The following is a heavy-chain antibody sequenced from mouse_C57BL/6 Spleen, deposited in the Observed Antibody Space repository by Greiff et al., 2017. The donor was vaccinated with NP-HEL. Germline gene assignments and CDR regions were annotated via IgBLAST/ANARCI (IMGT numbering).Heavy chain of an antibody. J-gene: IGHJ1*03. D-gene: IGHD1-1*01. Sequence: EVKVVESGGGLVKPGGSLKLSCAASGFTFSDYGMHWVRQAPEKGLEWVAYISSGSSTIYYADTVKGRFTISRDNAKNTLFLQMTSLRSEDTAMYYCATPYYYGSSPLWYFDVWGTGTTVTVSS. CDR1: GFTFSDYG. V-gene: IGHV5-17*01. CDR2: ISSGSSTI. CDR3: ATPYYYGSSPLWYFDV.